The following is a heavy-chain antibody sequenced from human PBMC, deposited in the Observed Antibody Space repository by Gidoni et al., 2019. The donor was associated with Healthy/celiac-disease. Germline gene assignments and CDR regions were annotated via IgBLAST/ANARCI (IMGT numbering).Heavy chain of an antibody. CDR1: GRSISSGRYY. J-gene: IGHJ5*02. CDR3: ARDGGILTGSSNWFDP. D-gene: IGHD3-9*01. Sequence: QVQLQESGPGLVKPSQTLSLTCTVSGRSISSGRYYWSWIRQPAGKGLEWSGRIYTMGGTNFNPSLKSRVTISVDTSKNQFSLKLSSVTAADTAVYYCARDGGILTGSSNWFDPWGQGTLVTVSS. V-gene: IGHV4-61*02. CDR2: IYTMGGT.